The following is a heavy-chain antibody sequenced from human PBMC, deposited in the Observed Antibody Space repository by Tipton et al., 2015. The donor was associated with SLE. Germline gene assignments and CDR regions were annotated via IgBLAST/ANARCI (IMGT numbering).Heavy chain of an antibody. D-gene: IGHD6-19*01. V-gene: IGHV3-30-3*01. CDR1: GFTFSSYA. CDR3: ARAMRQWLVLDYYYYMDV. CDR2: ISYDGSNK. J-gene: IGHJ6*03. Sequence: SLRLSCAASGFTFSSYAMHWVRQAPGKGLEWVAVISYDGSNKYYADSVRGRFTISRDNSKNTLYLQMNSLRAEDTAVYYCARAMRQWLVLDYYYYMDVWDKETTVTVSS.